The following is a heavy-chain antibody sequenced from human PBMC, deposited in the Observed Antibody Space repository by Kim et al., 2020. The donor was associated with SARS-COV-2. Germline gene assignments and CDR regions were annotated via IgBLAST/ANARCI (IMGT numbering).Heavy chain of an antibody. J-gene: IGHJ4*02. V-gene: IGHV3-33*01. Sequence: GGSLRLSCAASGFTFSSYGMHWVRQAPGKGLEWVAVIWYDGSNKYYADSVKGRFTISRDNSKNTLYLQMNSLRAEYTAVYYCARDGTPGIAVAGGFDYWGQGTLVTVSS. CDR1: GFTFSSYG. CDR3: ARDGTPGIAVAGGFDY. CDR2: IWYDGSNK. D-gene: IGHD6-19*01.